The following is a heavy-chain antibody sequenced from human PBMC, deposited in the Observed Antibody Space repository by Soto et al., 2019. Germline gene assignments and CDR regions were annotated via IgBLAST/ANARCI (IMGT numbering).Heavy chain of an antibody. Sequence: QVQLVQSGAEVKEPGASVKVSCKASGYTFTGYYMHWARQAPGQGLEWMGWIKSFNGDTNYAQMFQGRVTLTRDTSISTAYMELSRLQSDDTAVYYCARVVSPDYDVSTGNWFDPWGQGPLVTVSS. J-gene: IGHJ5*02. CDR3: ARVVSPDYDVSTGNWFDP. CDR2: IKSFNGDT. CDR1: GYTFTGYY. D-gene: IGHD3-9*01. V-gene: IGHV1-2*02.